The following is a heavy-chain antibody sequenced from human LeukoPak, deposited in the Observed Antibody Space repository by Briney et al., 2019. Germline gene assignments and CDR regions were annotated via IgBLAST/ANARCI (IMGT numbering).Heavy chain of an antibody. D-gene: IGHD5-18*01. V-gene: IGHV4-38-2*01. J-gene: IGHJ4*02. CDR3: ARAKGYNYGYGIDY. CDR2: IYHSGST. Sequence: SETLSLTCAVSGYSISSGYYWGWIRQPPGKGLEWIGSIYHSGSTYYNPSLKSRVTISGGTSKNQFSQKMNSVTAADTAVYYCARAKGYNYGYGIDYWGQGTLVTVSS. CDR1: GYSISSGYY.